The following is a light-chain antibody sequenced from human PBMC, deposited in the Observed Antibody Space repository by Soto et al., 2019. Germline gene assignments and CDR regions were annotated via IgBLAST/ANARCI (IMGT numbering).Light chain of an antibody. CDR2: GAS. J-gene: IGKJ2*01. CDR1: QSVSSSF. CDR3: QEDGRSPWT. Sequence: EIVLTQSPGTLSLSPGERATLSCRASQSVSSSFLAWYQQKPAQAPRLLIYGASSRATGIPDRFSGSGSGTDFTLTISRTEHEGVGVYYCQEDGRSPWTFGQRTKLEIK. V-gene: IGKV3-20*01.